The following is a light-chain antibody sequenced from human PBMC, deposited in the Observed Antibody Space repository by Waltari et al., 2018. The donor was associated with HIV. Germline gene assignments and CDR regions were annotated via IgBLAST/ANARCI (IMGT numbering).Light chain of an antibody. CDR1: SSNTGKTF. V-gene: IGLV1-51*01. CDR3: GTWDSSLSGVV. J-gene: IGLJ2*01. CDR2: DNN. Sequence: QSVLTQPPSVSAAPGQKVPISYSGSSSNTGKTFVSCYKQLPGAAPKPLIYDNNKRPSGIPDRFSGSKSGTSATLGITGLQTGDEADYYCGTWDSSLSGVVFGGGTKLTVL.